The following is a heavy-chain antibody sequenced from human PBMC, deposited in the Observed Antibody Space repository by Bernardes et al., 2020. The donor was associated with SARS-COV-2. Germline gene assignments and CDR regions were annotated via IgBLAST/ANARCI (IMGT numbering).Heavy chain of an antibody. CDR1: GYTLTELS. V-gene: IGHV1-24*01. CDR2: FDPEDGET. CDR3: ATGPIFGVGGWFDP. D-gene: IGHD3-3*01. Sequence: ASVKVSCKVSGYTLTELSMHWVRQAPGKGLEWMGGFDPEDGETIYAQKFQGRVTMTEDTSTDTAYMELSSLRSEDTAVYYCATGPIFGVGGWFDPWGQGTLVTVSS. J-gene: IGHJ5*02.